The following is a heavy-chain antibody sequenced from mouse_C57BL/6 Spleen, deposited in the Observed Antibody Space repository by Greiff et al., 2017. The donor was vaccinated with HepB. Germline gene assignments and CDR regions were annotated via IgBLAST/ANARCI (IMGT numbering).Heavy chain of an antibody. CDR3: TTRGYCDD. V-gene: IGHV14-4*01. J-gene: IGHJ2*01. Sequence: EVQLQESGAELVRPGASVKLSCTASGFNIKDDYMHWVKQRPEQGLEWIGWIDPENGDTEYASKFQGKATITADTSSNTAYLQLSSLTSEDTAVYYCTTRGYCDDWGQGTTLTGSS. CDR1: GFNIKDDY. CDR2: IDPENGDT.